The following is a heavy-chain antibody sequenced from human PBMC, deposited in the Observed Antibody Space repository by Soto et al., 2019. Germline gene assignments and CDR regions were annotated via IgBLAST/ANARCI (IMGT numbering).Heavy chain of an antibody. CDR2: ISAYNGNT. Sequence: GASVMVSCKASGYTFTSYGISWVRQAPGQGLEWMGWISAYNGNTNYAQKLQGRVTMTTDTSTSTAYMELRSLRSDDTAVYYCARVHEREGYYYCAMDLCGQGTMLTGS. V-gene: IGHV1-18*01. CDR3: ARVHEREGYYYCAMDL. CDR1: GYTFTSYG. J-gene: IGHJ6*02.